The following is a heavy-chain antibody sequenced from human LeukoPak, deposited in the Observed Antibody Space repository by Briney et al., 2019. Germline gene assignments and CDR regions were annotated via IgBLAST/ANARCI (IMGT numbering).Heavy chain of an antibody. J-gene: IGHJ4*02. Sequence: ASVKVSCKASGYTFISYGMNWVRQAPGQGLEWMGIINPSGGSTSYAQKFQGRVTMTRDTSTSTVYMELSSLRSEDTAVYYCARDTSSSGWYLDYWGQGTLVTVSS. CDR2: INPSGGST. D-gene: IGHD6-19*01. CDR1: GYTFISYG. V-gene: IGHV1-46*01. CDR3: ARDTSSSGWYLDY.